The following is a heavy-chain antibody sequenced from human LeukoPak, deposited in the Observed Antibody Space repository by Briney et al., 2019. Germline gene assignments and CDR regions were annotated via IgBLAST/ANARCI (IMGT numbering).Heavy chain of an antibody. CDR2: IYSGGST. V-gene: IGHV3-53*01. CDR1: GFTVSSNY. CDR3: ARTVVVAWYYYGMDV. Sequence: PGGFLRLSCAASGFTVSSNYMSWVRQAPGKGLEWVSVIYSGGSTYYADSVKGRFTISRDNSKNTLYLQMNSLRAEDTAVYYCARTVVVAWYYYGMDVWGQGTTVTVSS. D-gene: IGHD2-15*01. J-gene: IGHJ6*02.